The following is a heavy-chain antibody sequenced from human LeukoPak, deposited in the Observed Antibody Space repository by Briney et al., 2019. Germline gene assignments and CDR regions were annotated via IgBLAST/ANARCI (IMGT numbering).Heavy chain of an antibody. Sequence: ASVKVSCKVSEYTLTELSMHWVRQAPGKGLEWLGGFDSEDGEIIYAHQLQGRVTMSDETSTDTDYMELGSLRSDDTAVYYCAADRGDYSGSYWTAFDIWGQGTMVTVSS. J-gene: IGHJ3*02. V-gene: IGHV1-24*01. CDR2: FDSEDGEI. D-gene: IGHD1-26*01. CDR1: EYTLTELS. CDR3: AADRGDYSGSYWTAFDI.